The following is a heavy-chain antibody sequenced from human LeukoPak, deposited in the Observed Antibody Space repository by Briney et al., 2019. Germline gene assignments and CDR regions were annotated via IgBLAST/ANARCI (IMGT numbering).Heavy chain of an antibody. CDR1: GFTFSSYA. D-gene: IGHD2-2*01. CDR2: ISGGGGST. Sequence: GGSLRLSCAASGFTFSSYAMGWVRQAPGKGLEWASVISGGGGSTFYADSVKGRFTISRDNSKNTLYLQVNSLRAEDTAVYYCAKGELEYCSGTSCYAFDYWGRGTLVTVSS. J-gene: IGHJ4*02. CDR3: AKGELEYCSGTSCYAFDY. V-gene: IGHV3-23*01.